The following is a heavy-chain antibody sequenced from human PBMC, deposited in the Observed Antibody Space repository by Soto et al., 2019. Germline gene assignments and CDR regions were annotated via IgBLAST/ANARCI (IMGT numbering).Heavy chain of an antibody. D-gene: IGHD6-19*01. J-gene: IGHJ5*02. Sequence: SETLSLTCTVSGGSISSYYWSWIRQPPGKGLEWIGYIYYSGSTNYNPSLKSRVTITVDTSKNQCSLKLSAVTAADTAVYYWARGVAVAGTAGTFDPWGQGTLVTVSS. CDR3: ARGVAVAGTAGTFDP. CDR2: IYYSGST. V-gene: IGHV4-59*01. CDR1: GGSISSYY.